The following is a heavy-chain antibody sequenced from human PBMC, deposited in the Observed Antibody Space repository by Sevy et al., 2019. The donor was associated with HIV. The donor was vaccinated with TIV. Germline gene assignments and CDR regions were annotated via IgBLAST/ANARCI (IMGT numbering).Heavy chain of an antibody. CDR2: IWYDGSNK. Sequence: GGSLRLSCAASGFTFSSYGMHWVRQAPGKGLEWVAVIWYDGSNKYYADSVKGRFTISRDNSKNTLYLQMNSLRAEDTAVYYCARDAPRPVYSGSYYFDYWGQRTLVTVSS. D-gene: IGHD1-26*01. CDR1: GFTFSSYG. J-gene: IGHJ4*02. CDR3: ARDAPRPVYSGSYYFDY. V-gene: IGHV3-33*01.